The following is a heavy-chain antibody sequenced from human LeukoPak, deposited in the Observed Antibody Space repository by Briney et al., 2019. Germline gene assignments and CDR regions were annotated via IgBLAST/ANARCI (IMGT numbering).Heavy chain of an antibody. Sequence: SETLSLTCTVSGGSISSYYWSWIRQPPGKGLEWIGCIYYSGSTNYNPSLKSRVTISVDTSKNQFSLKLSSVTAADTAVYYCARDSSFYFDYWGQGTLVTVSS. J-gene: IGHJ4*02. V-gene: IGHV4-59*01. CDR1: GGSISSYY. D-gene: IGHD6-6*01. CDR3: ARDSSFYFDY. CDR2: IYYSGST.